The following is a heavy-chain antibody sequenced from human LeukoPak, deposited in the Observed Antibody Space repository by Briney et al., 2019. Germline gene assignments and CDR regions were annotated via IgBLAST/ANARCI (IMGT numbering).Heavy chain of an antibody. CDR2: INPNSGGT. Sequence: ASVKVSCKASGYTFTSYYMHWVRQAPGQGLEWMGWINPNSGGTNYAQKFQGRVTMTRDTSISTAYMELSRLRSDDTAVYYCARGPPPSYYDFWSGYWAGTWDFDYWGQGTLVTVSS. D-gene: IGHD3-3*01. CDR1: GYTFTSYY. J-gene: IGHJ4*02. V-gene: IGHV1-2*02. CDR3: ARGPPPSYYDFWSGYWAGTWDFDY.